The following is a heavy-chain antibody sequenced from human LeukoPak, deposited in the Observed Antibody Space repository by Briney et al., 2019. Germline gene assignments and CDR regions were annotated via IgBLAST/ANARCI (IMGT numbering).Heavy chain of an antibody. J-gene: IGHJ4*02. D-gene: IGHD5-12*01. Sequence: GGSLRLSCAASGFSFSNDAMTWVRQAPGKGLEWVSTVTGSDDTTYYTDSVKGRFTISRDHSKNTLHLQMNGLRVEDTAIYYCAKGPQLYSGYHPAYWGQGTLVTVSS. CDR3: AKGPQLYSGYHPAY. CDR2: VTGSDDTT. V-gene: IGHV3-23*01. CDR1: GFSFSNDA.